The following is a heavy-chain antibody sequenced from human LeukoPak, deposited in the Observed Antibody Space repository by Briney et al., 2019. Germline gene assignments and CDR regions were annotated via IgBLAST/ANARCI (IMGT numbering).Heavy chain of an antibody. V-gene: IGHV3-30*02. CDR1: GFIFSSYG. CDR3: AKGYGEFYYYYMDV. J-gene: IGHJ6*03. CDR2: IRYDGSNK. D-gene: IGHD3-10*01. Sequence: PGRSLRLSCAASGFIFSSYGMHWVRQAPGKGLEWVAFIRYDGSNKYYADSVKGRFTISRDNSKNTLYLQMNSLRAEDTAVYYCAKGYGEFYYYYMDVWGKGTTVTISS.